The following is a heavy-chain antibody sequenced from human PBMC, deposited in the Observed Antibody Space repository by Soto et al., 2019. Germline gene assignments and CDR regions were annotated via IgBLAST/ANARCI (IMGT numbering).Heavy chain of an antibody. J-gene: IGHJ6*02. CDR1: GYTFTSYD. Sequence: ASVKVSCKASGYTFTSYDINWVRQATGQGLEWMGWMNPNSGNTGYAQKFQGRVTMTRNTSISTAYMELSSLRSEDTAVYYCARDRRSGRTPHSSYHGIAAWGPGSTDPDS. CDR3: ARDRRSGRTPHSSYHGIAA. D-gene: IGHD1-26*01. CDR2: MNPNSGNT. V-gene: IGHV1-8*01.